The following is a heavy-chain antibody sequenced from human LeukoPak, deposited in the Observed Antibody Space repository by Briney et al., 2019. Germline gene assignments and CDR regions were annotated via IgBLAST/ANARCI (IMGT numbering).Heavy chain of an antibody. J-gene: IGHJ4*02. CDR1: GFTASSNY. CDR2: IYSGGST. Sequence: GGSPRLSCAASGFTASSNYMSWVRQAPGKGLEWVSVIYSGGSTYYADSVKGRFTISRDNSKNTLYLQMNSLRAEDTAVYYCARDGGLGGVIDYWGQGTLVTVSS. V-gene: IGHV3-53*01. CDR3: ARDGGLGGVIDY. D-gene: IGHD3-16*01.